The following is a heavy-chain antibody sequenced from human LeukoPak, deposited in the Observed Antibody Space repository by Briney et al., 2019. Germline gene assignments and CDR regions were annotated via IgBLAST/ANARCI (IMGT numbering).Heavy chain of an antibody. CDR2: ISAYNGNT. D-gene: IGHD6-13*01. Sequence: GASVKVSCKASGYTFTSYGISWVRQAPGQGLEWMGWISAYNGNTNYAQKLQGRVTMTTDTSTSTAYMELRRLRSDDTAVYCCARVWYSSSWYPSDFDYWGQGTLVTVSS. J-gene: IGHJ4*02. CDR1: GYTFTSYG. V-gene: IGHV1-18*01. CDR3: ARVWYSSSWYPSDFDY.